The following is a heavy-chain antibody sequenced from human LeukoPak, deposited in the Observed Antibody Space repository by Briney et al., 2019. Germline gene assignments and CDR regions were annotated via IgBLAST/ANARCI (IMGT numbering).Heavy chain of an antibody. CDR1: GFTFSSYG. V-gene: IGHV3-23*01. CDR3: ASLQPAFDY. D-gene: IGHD1-14*01. J-gene: IGHJ4*02. CDR2: ISGSGGST. Sequence: GRSLTLSCATSGFTFSSYGFHWVRQAPGKGLEWVSVISGSGGSTYYADSVKGRFTISRDNSKNSLYLQMNSLRAEDTAVYYCASLQPAFDYWGQGTLVTVSS.